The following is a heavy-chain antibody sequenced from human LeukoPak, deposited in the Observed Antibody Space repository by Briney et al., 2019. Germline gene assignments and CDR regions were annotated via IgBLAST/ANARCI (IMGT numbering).Heavy chain of an antibody. CDR1: GASFSDNS. V-gene: IGHV4-34*01. CDR3: ARGKWFDP. J-gene: IGHJ5*02. CDR2: INYSGSA. Sequence: SETLSLTCAVYGASFSDNSWSWVRQPPGKWLEWIGDINYSGSANYNPSLKSRVTISVDTSKSQFSLKLTSVTAADTAVYYCARGKWFDPWGQGTPVSVSS.